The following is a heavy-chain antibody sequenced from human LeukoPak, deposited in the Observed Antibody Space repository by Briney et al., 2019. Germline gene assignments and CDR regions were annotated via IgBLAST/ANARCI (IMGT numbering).Heavy chain of an antibody. D-gene: IGHD1-26*01. J-gene: IGHJ3*02. CDR2: IYYSGST. V-gene: IGHV4-39*07. CDR1: GGSISSSSYY. CDR3: AKGSSGSYGDAFDI. Sequence: PSETLSLTCTVSGGSISSSSYYWGWIRQPPGKGLEWIGSIYYSGSTYYNPSLKSRVTISVDTSKNQFSLKLSSVTAADTAVYYCAKGSSGSYGDAFDIWGQGTMVTVSS.